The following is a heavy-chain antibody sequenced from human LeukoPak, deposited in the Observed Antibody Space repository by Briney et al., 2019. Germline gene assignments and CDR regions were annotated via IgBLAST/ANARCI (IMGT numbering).Heavy chain of an antibody. CDR3: ARGIGDSSTWFPYYFDH. CDR2: VYYSGST. J-gene: IGHJ4*02. D-gene: IGHD6-13*01. V-gene: IGHV4-59*01. CDR1: GFSTSSYY. Sequence: SETLSLTCTVSGFSTSSYYWSWLRQPPGKGLEWIGHVYYSGSTNYNPSLKSRVTISLDTSKNQFTLKLSSVTTADTAVYYYARGIGDSSTWFPYYFDHWGQGTLVTVSS.